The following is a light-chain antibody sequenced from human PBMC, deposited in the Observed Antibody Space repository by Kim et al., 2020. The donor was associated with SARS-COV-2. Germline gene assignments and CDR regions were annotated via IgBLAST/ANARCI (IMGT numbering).Light chain of an antibody. V-gene: IGKV3-11*01. CDR3: QQRNSWPLT. CDR2: GAS. J-gene: IGKJ4*01. Sequence: LTPGERASLSCRASQSVSSSNLVWYQQKSGQAPRLLIYGASNRATGIPARFSGSGSGTDFTLTISSLEPEDFAVYYCQQRNSWPLTFGGGTKLEI. CDR1: QSVSSSN.